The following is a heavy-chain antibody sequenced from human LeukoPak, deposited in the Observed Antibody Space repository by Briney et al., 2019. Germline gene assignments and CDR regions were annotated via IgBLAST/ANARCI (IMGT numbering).Heavy chain of an antibody. J-gene: IGHJ6*03. Sequence: GGSLRLSCAASGFTVSSNYMSWVRQAPGKGLEWVSVIYSGGSTYYADSVKGRFTISRDNSKNTLYLQMNSLRAEDTAVYYCARLDGDRYPPYYYYMDVWGKGTTVTVSS. CDR3: ARLDGDRYPPYYYYMDV. D-gene: IGHD3-9*01. V-gene: IGHV3-53*01. CDR1: GFTVSSNY. CDR2: IYSGGST.